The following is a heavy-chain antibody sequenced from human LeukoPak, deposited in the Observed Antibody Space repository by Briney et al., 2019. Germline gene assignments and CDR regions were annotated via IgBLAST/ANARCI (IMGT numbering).Heavy chain of an antibody. D-gene: IGHD2-21*02. CDR2: IIAYNGNT. J-gene: IGHJ4*02. CDR3: ARDRGVTRRFDS. CDR1: GYTFTSYV. V-gene: IGHV1-18*01. Sequence: ASVKVSCRASGYTFTSYVISWVRQAPGQGLEWMGWIIAYNGNTNYAQKLQGRVTMTTDTSTSTAYMELRSLRSDDTAVYYCARDRGVTRRFDSWGQGTLVTVSS.